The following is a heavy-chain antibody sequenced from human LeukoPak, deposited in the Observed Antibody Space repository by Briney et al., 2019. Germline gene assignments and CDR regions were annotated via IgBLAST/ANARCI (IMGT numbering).Heavy chain of an antibody. D-gene: IGHD2-8*01. J-gene: IGHJ4*02. CDR3: ARVGLVYARAPRLADY. CDR1: GYTFTSYD. Sequence: ALVKVSCKASGYTFTSYDINWVRQATGQGLEWMGWMNPNSGNTGYAQKFQGRVTMTRNTSISTAYMELSSLRSEDTAVYYCARVGLVYARAPRLADYWGQGTLVTVSS. V-gene: IGHV1-8*01. CDR2: MNPNSGNT.